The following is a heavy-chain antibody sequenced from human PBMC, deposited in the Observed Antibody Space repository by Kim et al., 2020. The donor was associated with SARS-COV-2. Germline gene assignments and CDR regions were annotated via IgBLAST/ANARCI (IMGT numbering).Heavy chain of an antibody. J-gene: IGHJ4*02. D-gene: IGHD2-8*02. CDR3: ARGVGDIVLVVYEDYYFDY. CDR2: INWNGGST. Sequence: GGSLRLSCAASGFTFDDYGMSWVRQAPGKGLEWVSGINWNGGSTGYADSVKGRFTISRDNAKNSLYLQMNSLRAEDTALYYCARGVGDIVLVVYEDYYFDYWGQGTLVTVSS. CDR1: GFTFDDYG. V-gene: IGHV3-20*04.